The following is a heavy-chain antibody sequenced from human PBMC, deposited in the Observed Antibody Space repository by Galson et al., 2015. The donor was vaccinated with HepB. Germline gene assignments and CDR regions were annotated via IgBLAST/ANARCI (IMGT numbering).Heavy chain of an antibody. CDR2: IYSGGST. J-gene: IGHJ3*02. CDR3: VFGESLGAFDI. Sequence: SLRLSCAASGFTVSSNYMSWVRQAPGKGLEWVSVIYSGGSTYYADSVKGRFTISRDNSKNTLYLQMNSLRAEDTAVYYCVFGESLGAFDIWGQGTMVTVSS. D-gene: IGHD3-10*01. V-gene: IGHV3-66*01. CDR1: GFTVSSNY.